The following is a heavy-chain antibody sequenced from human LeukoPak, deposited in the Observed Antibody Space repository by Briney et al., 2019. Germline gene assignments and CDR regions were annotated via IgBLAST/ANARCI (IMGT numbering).Heavy chain of an antibody. V-gene: IGHV4-34*01. CDR2: INHSGST. CDR1: GGSFSGYY. Sequence: SETLSLTCAVYGGSFSGYYWSCIRQPPGKGLEWSGEINHSGSTNYNPSLKSRVTISVDTSKNQFSLKLSSVTAADTAVYYCARGRLLDGYNHPDYYHYYMDVWGKGTTVTVSS. D-gene: IGHD5-24*01. J-gene: IGHJ6*03. CDR3: ARGRLLDGYNHPDYYHYYMDV.